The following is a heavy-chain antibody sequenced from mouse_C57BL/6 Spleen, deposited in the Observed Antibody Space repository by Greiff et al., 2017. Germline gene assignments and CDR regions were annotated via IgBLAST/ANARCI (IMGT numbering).Heavy chain of an antibody. CDR1: GYTFTSYW. CDR3: AIRTAQATRGFYYAMDY. CDR2: IHPSDSDT. J-gene: IGHJ4*01. Sequence: QVQLQQPGAELVKPGASVKVSCKASGYTFTSYWMHWVKQRPGQGLEWIGRIHPSDSDTNYNQKFKGKATLTVDKSSSTAYMQLSSLTSEDSAVYYCAIRTAQATRGFYYAMDYWGQGTSVTVSS. V-gene: IGHV1-74*01. D-gene: IGHD3-2*02.